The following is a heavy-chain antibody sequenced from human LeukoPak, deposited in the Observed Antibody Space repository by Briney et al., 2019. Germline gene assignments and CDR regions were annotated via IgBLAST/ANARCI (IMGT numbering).Heavy chain of an antibody. CDR1: GDSISSSNYY. J-gene: IGHJ4*02. CDR2: IYYSGRT. V-gene: IGHV4-39*07. D-gene: IGHD2-15*01. CDR3: ARLKGNIVVVVAAPKHNYYFDY. Sequence: SETLSLTCTVSGDSISSSNYYWAWIRQPPGKGLEWIGSIYYSGRTYCNPSLKSRVTISVDTSKNQFSLKLSSVTAADTAVYYCARLKGNIVVVVAAPKHNYYFDYWGQGTLVTVSS.